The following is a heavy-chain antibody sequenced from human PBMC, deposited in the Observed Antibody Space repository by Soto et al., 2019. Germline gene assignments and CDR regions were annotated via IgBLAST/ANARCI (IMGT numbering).Heavy chain of an antibody. CDR3: AKGAVTSIFGYFDF. J-gene: IGHJ4*02. V-gene: IGHV3-9*01. CDR1: GFIFEDYA. D-gene: IGHD3-3*01. Sequence: EVHLVESGGGLVQPGRSLRLSCAASGFIFEDYAMHWVRQVPGKGLEWVSSISWNSGNIVYADSVKGRFTVSRDSANNSLYLQMTSLRTEDTALYYCAKGAVTSIFGYFDFCGQGTVVTVSS. CDR2: ISWNSGNI.